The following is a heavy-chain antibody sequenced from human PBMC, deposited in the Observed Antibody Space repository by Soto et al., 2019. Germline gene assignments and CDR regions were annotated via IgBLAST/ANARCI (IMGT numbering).Heavy chain of an antibody. J-gene: IGHJ4*02. V-gene: IGHV3-33*01. CDR3: ARDQTDSGGYSDS. CDR2: IWKDGSNE. Sequence: GGSLRLSCEASGFNFSSYGIHWVRQAPGKGLEWVAIIWKDGSNEYYADSVKGRFTISRDNSKNTVYLQVSKLRAEDTGVYFCARDQTDSGGYSDSWGQGTLVTVSS. D-gene: IGHD3-22*01. CDR1: GFNFSSYG.